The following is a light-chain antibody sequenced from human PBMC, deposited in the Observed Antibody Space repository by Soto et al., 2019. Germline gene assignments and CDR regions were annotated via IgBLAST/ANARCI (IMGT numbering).Light chain of an antibody. CDR1: SSDVGSYNY. CDR3: SSYTTTTTLNVI. J-gene: IGLJ2*01. CDR2: EVS. Sequence: QSALTQPASVSGSPGQSITISCTGTSSDVGSYNYVSWYQQNPGKAPKLLIYEVSNRPSGVSNRFSGSKSGNTASLTISGLQAEDEADYYCSSYTTTTTLNVIFGAGTKVTVL. V-gene: IGLV2-14*01.